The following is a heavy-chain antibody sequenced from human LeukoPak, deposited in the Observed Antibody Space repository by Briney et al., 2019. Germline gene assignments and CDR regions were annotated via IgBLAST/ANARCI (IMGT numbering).Heavy chain of an antibody. J-gene: IGHJ6*02. CDR3: ARGPGLTYDILSYYYYGMDV. V-gene: IGHV1-8*01. Sequence: ASVKVSCKASGYTFTSYDINWVRQATGQGLEWMGWMNPNSGNTGYARNFQGRVTMTRNTSISTAYMELSSLRSEDTAVYYCARGPGLTYDILSYYYYGMDVWGQGTTVTVSS. D-gene: IGHD3-9*01. CDR1: GYTFTSYD. CDR2: MNPNSGNT.